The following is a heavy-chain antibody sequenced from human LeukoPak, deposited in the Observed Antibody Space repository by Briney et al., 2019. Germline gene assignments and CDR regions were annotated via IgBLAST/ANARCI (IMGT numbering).Heavy chain of an antibody. J-gene: IGHJ6*03. CDR1: GYTFTSYY. V-gene: IGHV1-46*01. CDR2: INSSGGST. Sequence: ASVKVSCKASGYTFTSYYMHWVRQAPGQGLEWMGIINSSGGSTSYAQKFQGRVTMTRDMSTSTVYMELSSLRSEDTAVYYCARETHYCSSTSCPYYYYMDVWGKGTTVTVSS. D-gene: IGHD2-2*01. CDR3: ARETHYCSSTSCPYYYYMDV.